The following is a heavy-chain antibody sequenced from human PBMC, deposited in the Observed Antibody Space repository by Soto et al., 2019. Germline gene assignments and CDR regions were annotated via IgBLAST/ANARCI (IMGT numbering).Heavy chain of an antibody. V-gene: IGHV3-23*01. CDR2: VSGGSGVT. CDR1: GFSFSTYG. CDR3: AKWNGYGDY. Sequence: EVQLLESGGGWVQPGGSLRLSCALSGFSFSTYGVTWVRQAPWKGLEWVSGVSGGSGVTHYADSVKGRFTITGDNSKNTVYLHMNSLRVEDTAVYYCAKWNGYGDYWGQGTLVPGSS. D-gene: IGHD1-1*01. J-gene: IGHJ4*02.